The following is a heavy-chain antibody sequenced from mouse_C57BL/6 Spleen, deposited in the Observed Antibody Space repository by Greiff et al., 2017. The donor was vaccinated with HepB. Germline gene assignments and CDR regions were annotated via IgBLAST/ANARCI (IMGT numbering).Heavy chain of an antibody. CDR3: ARQTTVVATDY. V-gene: IGHV1-4*01. Sequence: QVQLQQSGADLARPGASVKMSCKASGYTFTSYTMHWVTQRPGQGLEWIGYINPSSGYTKYNQKFKDKATLTADKSSSTAYMQLSSLTSEDSAVYYCARQTTVVATDYWGKGTTLTVSS. CDR1: GYTFTSYT. CDR2: INPSSGYT. J-gene: IGHJ2*01. D-gene: IGHD1-1*01.